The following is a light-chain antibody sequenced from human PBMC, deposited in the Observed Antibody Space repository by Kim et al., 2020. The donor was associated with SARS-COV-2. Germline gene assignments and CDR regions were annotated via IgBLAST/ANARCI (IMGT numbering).Light chain of an antibody. Sequence: DIQMTQSPSTLSASVGDRVTITCQASENNNKWLVWYQQKPGKAPKVLIYMASSLESEVQSRFSGSGSGTQFSLTISSLQPDDFATYYCQQDNAFQLTFGGGTKVEI. CDR1: ENNNKW. CDR2: MAS. J-gene: IGKJ4*01. V-gene: IGKV1-5*03. CDR3: QQDNAFQLT.